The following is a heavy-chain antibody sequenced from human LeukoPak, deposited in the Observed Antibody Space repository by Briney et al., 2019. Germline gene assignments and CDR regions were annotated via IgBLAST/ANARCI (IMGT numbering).Heavy chain of an antibody. Sequence: ASVKVSCKASGYTFTGYYMHWVRQAPGQGLEWMGWINPNSGGTNYAQKFQGRVTMTRDTSISTAYMQLSRLRSDDTAVYYCARDWQWLVRGWFDPWGQGTLVTVSS. J-gene: IGHJ5*02. CDR2: INPNSGGT. CDR1: GYTFTGYY. D-gene: IGHD6-19*01. CDR3: ARDWQWLVRGWFDP. V-gene: IGHV1-2*02.